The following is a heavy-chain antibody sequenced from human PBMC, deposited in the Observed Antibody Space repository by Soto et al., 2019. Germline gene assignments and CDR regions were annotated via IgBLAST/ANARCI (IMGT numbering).Heavy chain of an antibody. V-gene: IGHV4-59*01. CDR1: GGSISSYY. J-gene: IGHJ5*02. D-gene: IGHD2-15*01. Sequence: SETLSLTCTVSGGSISSYYWSCILHPPVKGLDWIGYIYYSGSTNYNPPLKSRVTISVDTSKNQFSLKLSSVTAADTAVYYCAVGYCSGGSCYSFDPWGQGTLVTVSS. CDR3: AVGYCSGGSCYSFDP. CDR2: IYYSGST.